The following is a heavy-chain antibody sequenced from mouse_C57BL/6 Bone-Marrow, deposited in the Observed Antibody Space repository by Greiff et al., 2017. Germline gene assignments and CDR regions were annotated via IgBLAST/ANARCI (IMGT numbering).Heavy chain of an antibody. Sequence: EVKLMESGGGLVQPGESLKLSCESNEYEFPSHDMSWVRKTPEKRLELVAAINSDGGSTYYPDTMERRFIISRDNTKKTLYLQMSSLRSEDTALYYCARLDYYGSLSYAMDYWGQGTSVTVSS. V-gene: IGHV5-2*01. J-gene: IGHJ4*01. CDR3: ARLDYYGSLSYAMDY. D-gene: IGHD1-1*01. CDR1: EYEFPSHD. CDR2: INSDGGST.